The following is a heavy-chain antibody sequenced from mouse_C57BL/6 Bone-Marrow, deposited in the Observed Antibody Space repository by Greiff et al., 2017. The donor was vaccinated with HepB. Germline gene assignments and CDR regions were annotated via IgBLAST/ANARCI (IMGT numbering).Heavy chain of an antibody. CDR1: GFNIKDDY. V-gene: IGHV14-4*01. J-gene: IGHJ3*01. D-gene: IGHD2-1*01. CDR2: IDPENGDT. Sequence: EVQLQQSGAELVRPGASVKLSCTASGFNIKDDYMHWVKQRPEQGLEWIGWIDPENGDTEYASKFQGKATITADTSSNTAYLQLSSLTSEDTAVYYCTTFIYYGNYWFAYWGQGTLVTVSA. CDR3: TTFIYYGNYWFAY.